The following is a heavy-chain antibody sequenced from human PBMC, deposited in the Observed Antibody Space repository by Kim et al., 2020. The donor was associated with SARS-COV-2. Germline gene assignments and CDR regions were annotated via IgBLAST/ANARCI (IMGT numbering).Heavy chain of an antibody. CDR1: GFTFNNYG. D-gene: IGHD2-2*01. J-gene: IGHJ4*02. CDR3: VSLGGYCSGPNCFDPGY. CDR2: ISYDGNDK. V-gene: IGHV3-30*03. Sequence: GGSLRLSCVASGFTFNNYGLHWVRQAPGKGLEWLTLISYDGNDKYYADSVKGRFTVSRDNSKNTLYLQVNSLRPEDTAVYYCVSLGGYCSGPNCFDPGYWGRGTLVIVSS.